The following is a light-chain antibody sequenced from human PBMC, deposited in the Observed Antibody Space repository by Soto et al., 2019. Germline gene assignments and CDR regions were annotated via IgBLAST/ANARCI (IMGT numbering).Light chain of an antibody. V-gene: IGKV3-15*01. CDR1: QNVYNN. CDR2: DAS. Sequence: EIVMTQSPATLSVSPGEGATLSCKASQNVYNNLAWYQQRPGQPPRLLIYDASIRATGISARFSGSGYGTEFTLTISSLQSEDFAVYFCQQCRNWPLTFGGGTEVEIK. J-gene: IGKJ4*01. CDR3: QQCRNWPLT.